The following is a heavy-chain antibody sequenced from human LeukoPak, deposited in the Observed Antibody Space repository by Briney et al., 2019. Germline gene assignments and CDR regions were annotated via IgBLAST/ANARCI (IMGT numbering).Heavy chain of an antibody. V-gene: IGHV3-23*01. J-gene: IGHJ4*02. CDR3: AKDRYSSGWYEDY. D-gene: IGHD6-19*01. Sequence: PGGSLTLSCAASGFTFSSYAMSWVRQAPGKGLEWVSAISGSGGSTYYADSVKGRFTISRDNTKNTLYLQINSLRAEDTAVYYCAKDRYSSGWYEDYWGQGTLVTVSS. CDR1: GFTFSSYA. CDR2: ISGSGGST.